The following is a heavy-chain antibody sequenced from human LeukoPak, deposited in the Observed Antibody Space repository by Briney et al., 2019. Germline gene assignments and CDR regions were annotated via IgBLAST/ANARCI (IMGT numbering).Heavy chain of an antibody. CDR3: ARGRYGSGSYRDY. CDR2: IYYSGST. CDR1: GGSISSYY. V-gene: IGHV4-59*12. J-gene: IGHJ4*02. Sequence: SETLSLTCTVSGGSISSYYWSWIRQPPGKGLEWIGYIYYSGSTNYNPSLKSRVTISVDTSKNQFSLKLSSVTAADTAVYYCARGRYGSGSYRDYWGQGTLVTVSS. D-gene: IGHD3-10*01.